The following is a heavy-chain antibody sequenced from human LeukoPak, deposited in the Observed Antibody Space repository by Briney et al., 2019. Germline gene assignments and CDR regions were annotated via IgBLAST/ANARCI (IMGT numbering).Heavy chain of an antibody. Sequence: PSETLSLTCAVYGGSFSGYYWSWIRQPPGKGLEWIGEINHSGSTNYNPSLKSRVTISVDTSKNQFSLKLSSVPAADTAVYYCARGSPYYYGSGNWFDPWGQGTLVTVSS. CDR1: GGSFSGYY. CDR3: ARGSPYYYGSGNWFDP. CDR2: INHSGST. V-gene: IGHV4-34*01. D-gene: IGHD3-10*01. J-gene: IGHJ5*02.